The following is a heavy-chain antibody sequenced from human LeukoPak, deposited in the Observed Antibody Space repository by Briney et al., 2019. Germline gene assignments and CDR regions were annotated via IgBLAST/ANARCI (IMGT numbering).Heavy chain of an antibody. J-gene: IGHJ4*02. Sequence: LTGGSLRLSCAASGVNFSSYWMNWVRQAPGKGLEWVAKIKQDGSEKYYVDSLKGRLTISRDNAKNSLYLQMDSLRAEDTAVYYCARDLFRWSGAEAGYWGQGILVTVSS. D-gene: IGHD3-3*01. CDR2: IKQDGSEK. V-gene: IGHV3-7*01. CDR3: ARDLFRWSGAEAGY. CDR1: GVNFSSYW.